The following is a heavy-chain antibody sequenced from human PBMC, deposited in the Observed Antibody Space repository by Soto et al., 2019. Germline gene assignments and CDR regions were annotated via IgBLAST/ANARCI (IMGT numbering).Heavy chain of an antibody. V-gene: IGHV1-69*12. CDR2: IIPIFGTA. Sequence: QVQLVQSGAEVKKPGSSVKVSCKASGGTFSSYAISWVRQAPGQGLEWMGGIIPIFGTANYAQKFQGSVTITADESTSTAYMKLSSLRSEDTAVYYCAGELPPRWGWFDPWGQGTLVTVSS. J-gene: IGHJ5*02. CDR3: AGELPPRWGWFDP. CDR1: GGTFSSYA. D-gene: IGHD1-26*01.